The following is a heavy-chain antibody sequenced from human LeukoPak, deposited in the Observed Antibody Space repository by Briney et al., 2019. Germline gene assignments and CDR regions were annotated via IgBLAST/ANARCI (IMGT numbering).Heavy chain of an antibody. CDR1: GGSFSGYY. Sequence: PSETLSLTCAVYGGSFSGYYWSWIRQPPGKGLEWIGEINHSGSTNYNPSLRSRVTISLDTSRNQFSLKLNSVTAADTAVYYCAKSNGYGLVDIWGQGTMVTVSS. V-gene: IGHV4-34*01. D-gene: IGHD3-10*01. CDR3: AKSNGYGLVDI. J-gene: IGHJ3*02. CDR2: INHSGST.